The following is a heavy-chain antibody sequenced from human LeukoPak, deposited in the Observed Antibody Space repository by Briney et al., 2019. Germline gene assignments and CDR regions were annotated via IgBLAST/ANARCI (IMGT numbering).Heavy chain of an antibody. CDR1: GFTFSSYA. J-gene: IGHJ6*02. V-gene: IGHV3-30*04. D-gene: IGHD2-2*01. CDR2: ISYDGSNK. CDR3: ARDRDCSSTSCYGWVYYYYYGMDV. Sequence: GRSLRLSCAASGFTFSSYAMHWVRQAPGKGLERVAVISYDGSNKYYADSVKGRFTISRDNSKNTLYLQMNSLRAEDTAVYYCARDRDCSSTSCYGWVYYYYYGMDVWGQGTTVTVSS.